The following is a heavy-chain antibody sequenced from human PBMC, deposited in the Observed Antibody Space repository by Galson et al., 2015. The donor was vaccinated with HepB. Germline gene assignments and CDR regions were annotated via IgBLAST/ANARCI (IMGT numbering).Heavy chain of an antibody. J-gene: IGHJ6*02. CDR3: ARHGSSSWSLYYYGMDV. Sequence: QSGAEVKKPGESLKISCKGSGYSFTSYWIGWVRQMPGKGLEWMGIIYPGDSDTRYSPSFQGQVTISADKSISTAYLQWSSLKASDTAMYYCARHGSSSWSLYYYGMDVWGQGTTVTVSS. CDR1: GYSFTSYW. D-gene: IGHD6-13*01. CDR2: IYPGDSDT. V-gene: IGHV5-51*01.